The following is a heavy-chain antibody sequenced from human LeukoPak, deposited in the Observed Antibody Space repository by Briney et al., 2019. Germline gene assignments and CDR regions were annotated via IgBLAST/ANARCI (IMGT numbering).Heavy chain of an antibody. J-gene: IGHJ3*02. D-gene: IGHD6-6*01. CDR3: ARDLMESSSSTPMYAFDI. Sequence: ASVKVSCKASGGTFSSYAISWVRQAPGQGLEWVGWIISGDGNTKYSQKFQGKVTITRDTSASTGYMELSSLRSEDTAVYFCARDLMESSSSTPMYAFDIWGQGTMVTVSS. CDR2: IISGDGNT. V-gene: IGHV1-3*01. CDR1: GGTFSSYA.